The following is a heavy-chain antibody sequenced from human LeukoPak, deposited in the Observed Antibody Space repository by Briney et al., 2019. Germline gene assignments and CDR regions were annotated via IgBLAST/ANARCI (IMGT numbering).Heavy chain of an antibody. V-gene: IGHV3-74*01. D-gene: IGHD6-19*01. J-gene: IGHJ4*02. Sequence: GGSLRLSCTASGFAFSTYWMFWVRQAPGKGLVWVSQINPEGASTTYGDPAKGRFTASRDNAKNALHLQMNSVRVDDTAVYYCARGTAITAGIDFWGQGTLVTVSS. CDR3: ARGTAITAGIDF. CDR1: GFAFSTYW. CDR2: INPEGAST.